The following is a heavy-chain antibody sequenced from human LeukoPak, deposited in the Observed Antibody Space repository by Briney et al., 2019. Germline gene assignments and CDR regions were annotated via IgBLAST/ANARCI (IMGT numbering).Heavy chain of an antibody. Sequence: ETSETLSLTCTVSGGSISSSSYYWGWIRQPPGKGLEWIGGIYYSGSTYYNPSLKSRVTISVDTSKNQFSLKLSSVTAADTAVYYCARRRNYGSGSYPASHYYYYYYMDVWGKGTTITISS. V-gene: IGHV4-39*01. CDR2: IYYSGST. D-gene: IGHD3-10*01. J-gene: IGHJ6*03. CDR1: GGSISSSSYY. CDR3: ARRRNYGSGSYPASHYYYYYYMDV.